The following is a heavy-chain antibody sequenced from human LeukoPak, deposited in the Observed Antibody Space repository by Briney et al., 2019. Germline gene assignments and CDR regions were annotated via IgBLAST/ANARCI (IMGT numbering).Heavy chain of an antibody. Sequence: SETLSLTCTVSGGSISSSSYYWGWIRQPPGKGLEWIGSIYYSGSTYYNPSLKSRVTISVDTSKNQFSLKLSSVTAADTAVYYCARVTYSGTYFGAAPPRPNDYWGQGTLVAVSS. CDR3: ARVTYSGTYFGAAPPRPNDY. V-gene: IGHV4-39*07. D-gene: IGHD1-26*01. CDR1: GGSISSSSYY. CDR2: IYYSGST. J-gene: IGHJ4*02.